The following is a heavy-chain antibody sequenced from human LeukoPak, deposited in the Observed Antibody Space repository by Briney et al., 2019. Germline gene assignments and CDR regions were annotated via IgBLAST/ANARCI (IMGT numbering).Heavy chain of an antibody. CDR3: ARDGGVSGYDLLDH. J-gene: IGHJ4*02. Sequence: GGSLRLSCAASGFTFSSFWMTWVRQAPGKGLEWVANINQDGSEKYYVDSVKGRFTISRDNAKNSVYLQMNSLRAEDTAVYDCARDGGVSGYDLLDHWGQGTLVTVSS. D-gene: IGHD5-12*01. CDR1: GFTFSSFW. CDR2: INQDGSEK. V-gene: IGHV3-7*01.